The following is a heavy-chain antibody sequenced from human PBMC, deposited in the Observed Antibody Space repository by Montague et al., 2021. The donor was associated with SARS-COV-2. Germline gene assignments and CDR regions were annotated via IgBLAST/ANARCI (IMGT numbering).Heavy chain of an antibody. V-gene: IGHV4-31*03. Sequence: TLSLTCTVSGGSISSGGYYWSWLRQHPGKGLEWIGYIYYSGSTYYNPSLKSRVTISVDTSKNQFSLKLSSVTAADTAVYYCAREGSGRGYYYYGMDVWGQGTTVTVSS. D-gene: IGHD3-10*01. CDR1: GGSISSGGYY. CDR2: IYYSGST. J-gene: IGHJ6*02. CDR3: AREGSGRGYYYYGMDV.